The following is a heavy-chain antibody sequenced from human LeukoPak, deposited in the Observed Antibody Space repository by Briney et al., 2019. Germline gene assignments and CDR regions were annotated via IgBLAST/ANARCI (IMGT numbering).Heavy chain of an antibody. Sequence: AGGSLRLSCAASGFTFDDYGMSWVRQAPGPGLEWVSGINWNGGSTGYADSVKGRFTISIDKAKNSQYLQMNNLRAEDTALYYCAREPPYYIDVWGKGTTVTVSS. CDR1: GFTFDDYG. CDR3: AREPPYYIDV. CDR2: INWNGGST. J-gene: IGHJ6*03. V-gene: IGHV3-20*04.